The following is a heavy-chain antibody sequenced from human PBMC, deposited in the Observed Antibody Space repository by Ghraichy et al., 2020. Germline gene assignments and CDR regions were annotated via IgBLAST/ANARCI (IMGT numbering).Heavy chain of an antibody. CDR1: GYTFTSYA. D-gene: IGHD3-22*01. Sequence: ASVKVSCKASGYTFTSYAMHWVRQAPGQRLEWMGWINAGNGNTKYSQKFQGRVTITRDTSASTAYMELSSLRSEDTAVYYCASEGTYYYDSSGYYRRDAFDIWGQGTMVTVSS. V-gene: IGHV1-3*01. J-gene: IGHJ3*02. CDR2: INAGNGNT. CDR3: ASEGTYYYDSSGYYRRDAFDI.